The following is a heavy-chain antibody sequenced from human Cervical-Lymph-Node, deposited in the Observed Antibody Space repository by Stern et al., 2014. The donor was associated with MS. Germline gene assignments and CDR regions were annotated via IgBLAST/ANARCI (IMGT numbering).Heavy chain of an antibody. D-gene: IGHD2-2*01. V-gene: IGHV3-7*01. CDR1: GFTLSNTW. J-gene: IGHJ4*02. Sequence: EVQLLESGGGLVQPGGSLRLSCAASGFTLSNTWMSWVRQAPGKGLEWVANIKQDGGAMYYADSVEGRFTISGDIAKNSLYLQMSSLRVEDTAVYYCAREATGSYAYWGQGTLVTVSS. CDR2: IKQDGGAM. CDR3: AREATGSYAY.